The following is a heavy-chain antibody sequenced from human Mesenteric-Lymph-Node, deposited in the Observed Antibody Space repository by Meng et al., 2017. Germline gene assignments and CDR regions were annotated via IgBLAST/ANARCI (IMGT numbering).Heavy chain of an antibody. CDR2: INPNSGGT. D-gene: IGHD6-13*01. CDR1: GYTFTGYY. J-gene: IGHJ3*02. V-gene: IGHV1-2*02. Sequence: SVKVSCKASGYTFTGYYMHWVRQAPGQGLEWMGWINPNSGGTNYAQKFQGRVTMTRDTSISTAYMELSRLRSDDTAVYYCARDRSSSWYHDAFDICGQGIIV. CDR3: ARDRSSSWYHDAFDI.